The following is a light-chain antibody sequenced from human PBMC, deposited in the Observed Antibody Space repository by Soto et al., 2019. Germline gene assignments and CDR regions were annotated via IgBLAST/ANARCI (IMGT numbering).Light chain of an antibody. V-gene: IGKV3-20*01. CDR2: GAS. CDR1: QGVSSSY. J-gene: IGKJ2*01. CDR3: QQYNNWPVT. Sequence: EIVLTQSPGTLSLSPGERATLSCRASQGVSSSYLAWFQRKPGQAPRLLIYGASSRATGIPDRFSGSGSGTDFTLTISRLEPEDFAVYFCQQYNNWPVTFGQGTKLEIK.